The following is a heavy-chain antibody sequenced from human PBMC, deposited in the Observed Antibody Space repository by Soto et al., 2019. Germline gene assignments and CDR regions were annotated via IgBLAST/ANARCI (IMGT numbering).Heavy chain of an antibody. J-gene: IGHJ4*02. V-gene: IGHV3-74*01. CDR2: INTDGGGT. CDR1: GFTFSGYW. Sequence: PGGSLRLSCAASGFTFSGYWMHWVRQGPGKGLEWVSRINTDGGGTTYADSVKGRFTISRDNAENTLYLQMNSLRADDTALYYCARGSVAPGIVYWGQGTLVTVSS. CDR3: ARGSVAPGIVY. D-gene: IGHD2-2*01.